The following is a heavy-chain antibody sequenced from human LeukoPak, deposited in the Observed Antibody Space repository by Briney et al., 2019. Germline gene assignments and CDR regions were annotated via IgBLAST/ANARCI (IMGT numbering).Heavy chain of an antibody. J-gene: IGHJ4*02. CDR3: AKVGYYDSSGYPPLDDY. CDR2: IYSGGST. Sequence: GGSLRLSCAASGFTVSSNYMSWVRQAPGKGLEWVSVIYSGGSTYYADSVKGRFTISRHNSKNTLYLQMNSLRAEDTAVYYCAKVGYYDSSGYPPLDDYWGQGTLVTVSS. CDR1: GFTVSSNY. D-gene: IGHD3-22*01. V-gene: IGHV3-53*01.